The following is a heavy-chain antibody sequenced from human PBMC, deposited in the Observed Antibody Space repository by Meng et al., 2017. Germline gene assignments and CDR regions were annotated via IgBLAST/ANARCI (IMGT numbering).Heavy chain of an antibody. CDR1: GFTFSSYW. Sequence: GESLKISCAASGFTFSSYWMSWVRQAPGKGLEWVANIKQDGSEKYYVDSVKGRFTISRDNAKNSLYLQMNSLRAEDTAVYYCARDEGYCSSTSCYRYYYCGMDVWGQGTTVTVSS. CDR2: IKQDGSEK. D-gene: IGHD2-2*01. CDR3: ARDEGYCSSTSCYRYYYCGMDV. J-gene: IGHJ6*02. V-gene: IGHV3-7*01.